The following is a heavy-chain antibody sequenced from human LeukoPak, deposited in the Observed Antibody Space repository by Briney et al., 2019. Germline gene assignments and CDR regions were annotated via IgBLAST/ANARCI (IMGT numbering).Heavy chain of an antibody. J-gene: IGHJ5*02. D-gene: IGHD3-3*02. V-gene: IGHV4-59*08. Sequence: SETLSLTCTVSGGSVSNYYWSWVRQPPGKGLEWIGYIYYSGSTNYNPSLKSRLTISVDTPKNHFSLKLSSVTGADTAVYYCARTSIFGVVRFDPWGQGTLVTVSS. CDR3: ARTSIFGVVRFDP. CDR2: IYYSGST. CDR1: GGSVSNYY.